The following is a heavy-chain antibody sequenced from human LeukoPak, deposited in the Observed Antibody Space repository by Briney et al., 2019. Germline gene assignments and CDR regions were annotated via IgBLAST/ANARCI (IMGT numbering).Heavy chain of an antibody. V-gene: IGHV3-23*01. D-gene: IGHD3-22*01. Sequence: GGSLRLSCAASGFTFSSYAMSWVRQAPGKGLEWVSGISGSGDNAYYADSVKGRFTISRDNSKNTLYVQVNSLGTEDTAAYYCAKGSYYDSSGSFYFDYWGQGTLVTVSS. CDR2: ISGSGDNA. J-gene: IGHJ4*02. CDR1: GFTFSSYA. CDR3: AKGSYYDSSGSFYFDY.